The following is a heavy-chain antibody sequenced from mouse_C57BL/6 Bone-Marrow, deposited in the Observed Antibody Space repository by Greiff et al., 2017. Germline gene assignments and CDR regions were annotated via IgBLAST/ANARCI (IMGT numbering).Heavy chain of an antibody. CDR3: GRRGNYADRALDY. CDR2: IRSKSNNYAT. J-gene: IGHJ4*01. Sequence: EVQRVESGGGLVQPKASLKLSCAASGFSFNTYAMNWVRQAPGKGLEWVARIRSKSNNYATYYDDSVKDRFTISRDDSESMIYLQMNNLKTEDTAMYYCGRRGNYADRALDYWGQGTSVTVSS. D-gene: IGHD2-1*01. V-gene: IGHV10-1*01. CDR1: GFSFNTYA.